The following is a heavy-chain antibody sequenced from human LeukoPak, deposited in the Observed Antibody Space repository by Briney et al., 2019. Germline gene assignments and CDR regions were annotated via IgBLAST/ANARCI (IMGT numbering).Heavy chain of an antibody. CDR3: ARDRMATIYDY. D-gene: IGHD5-24*01. Sequence: PGGSLRLSCAASGFTFSSYSMNWVRQAPGKGLEWVSSISSSSSYIYYADSVKGRFTISRDNAKNSLYLQMNGLRAEDTAVYYCARDRMATIYDYWGQGTLVTVSS. J-gene: IGHJ4*02. V-gene: IGHV3-21*01. CDR1: GFTFSSYS. CDR2: ISSSSSYI.